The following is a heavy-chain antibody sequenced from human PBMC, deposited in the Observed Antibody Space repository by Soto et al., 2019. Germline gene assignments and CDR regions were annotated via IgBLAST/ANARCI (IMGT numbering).Heavy chain of an antibody. J-gene: IGHJ3*02. CDR1: GFTFSSYA. D-gene: IGHD2-15*01. V-gene: IGHV3-23*01. Sequence: EVQLLESGGGFVQPGGSLRLSCAASGFTFSSYAMSWVRQAPGKGLEWVSAISGSGDGTYYADSGKGRFTISRDNSKNALYLQMNSLRAEDTAVYYCARGDPYCSGGSCYGSFAFDIWGQGTMVTVSS. CDR3: ARGDPYCSGGSCYGSFAFDI. CDR2: ISGSGDGT.